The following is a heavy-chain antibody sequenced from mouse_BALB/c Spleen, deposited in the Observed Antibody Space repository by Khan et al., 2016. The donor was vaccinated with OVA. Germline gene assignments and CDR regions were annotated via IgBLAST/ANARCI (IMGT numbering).Heavy chain of an antibody. D-gene: IGHD4-1*02. CDR3: ARSNSYWYFDV. J-gene: IGHJ1*01. CDR2: INTYSGEP. CDR1: GYTFTNYG. V-gene: IGHV9-3-1*01. Sequence: QIQLVQSGPELKKPGETVKISCKASGYTFTNYGMNWVKQAPGKGLKWMGWINTYSGEPTYADDFKGRSAFSLETSASTAYLQIKNRKKEDTATYFCARSNSYWYFDVWGAGTTVTVSS.